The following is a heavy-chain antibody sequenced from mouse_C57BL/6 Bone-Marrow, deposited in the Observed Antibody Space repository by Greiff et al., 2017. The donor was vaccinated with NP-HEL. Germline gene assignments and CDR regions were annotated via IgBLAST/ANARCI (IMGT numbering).Heavy chain of an antibody. D-gene: IGHD1-1*01. Sequence: EVMLVESGEGLVKPGGSLKLSCAASGFTFSSYAMSWVRQTPEKRLEWVAYISRGGDYIYYADTVKGRFTISRENARNTLYLQMSSLKSEDTAMYYCTRYYYGSSYVYFDYWGQGTTLTVSS. J-gene: IGHJ2*01. CDR2: ISRGGDYI. CDR1: GFTFSSYA. V-gene: IGHV5-9-1*02. CDR3: TRYYYGSSYVYFDY.